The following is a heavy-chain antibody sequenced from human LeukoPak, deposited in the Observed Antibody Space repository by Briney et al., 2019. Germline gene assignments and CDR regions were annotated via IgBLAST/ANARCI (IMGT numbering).Heavy chain of an antibody. CDR2: INPNSGVT. Sequence: ASVKVSGKASGYTFTGYYIHWVRQAPGQGLEWMGNINPNSGVTHYAQNFQGRVTMTSDTSIRTAYMDLSRLRSDDTAVYYCARDRSYLSVDKSNWSDPWGQGTLVTVS. J-gene: IGHJ5*02. CDR3: ARDRSYLSVDKSNWSDP. CDR1: GYTFTGYY. D-gene: IGHD1-26*01. V-gene: IGHV1-2*02.